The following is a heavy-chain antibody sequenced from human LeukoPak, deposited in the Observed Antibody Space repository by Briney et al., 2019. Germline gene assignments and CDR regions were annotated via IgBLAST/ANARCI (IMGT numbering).Heavy chain of an antibody. CDR3: AKVLSGSQDY. CDR1: GFTFSSYA. CDR2: IGGGGEYT. Sequence: GGPLRLSCAASGFTFSSYAMSWVCQAPGKGLEWVSTIGGGGEYTYYADSVKGRFIISRDNAKNTFYLQMNTLRAEDTAVYYCAKVLSGSQDYWGQGTLVTVFS. D-gene: IGHD1-26*01. J-gene: IGHJ4*02. V-gene: IGHV3-23*01.